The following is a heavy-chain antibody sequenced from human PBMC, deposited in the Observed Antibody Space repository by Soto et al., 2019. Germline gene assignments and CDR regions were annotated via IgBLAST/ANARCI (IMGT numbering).Heavy chain of an antibody. CDR3: ARDLGGPAPYYYYYGMDV. Sequence: GGSLRLSCAASGFTLSSYAMHWVRQAPGKGLEWVAVISYDGSNKYYADSVKGRFTISRDNSKNTLYLQMNSLRAEDTAVYYCARDLGGPAPYYYYYGMDVWGQGTTVTVPS. CDR2: ISYDGSNK. V-gene: IGHV3-30-3*01. J-gene: IGHJ6*02. D-gene: IGHD2-15*01. CDR1: GFTLSSYA.